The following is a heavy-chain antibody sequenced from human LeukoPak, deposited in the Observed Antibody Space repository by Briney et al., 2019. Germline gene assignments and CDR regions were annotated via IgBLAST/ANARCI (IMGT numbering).Heavy chain of an antibody. D-gene: IGHD3-22*01. J-gene: IGHJ4*02. CDR1: GFTFSDYY. CDR2: ISSSGSTI. Sequence: GGSLRLSCAASGFTFSDYYMSWIRQAPGKGLEWVSYISSSGSTIYYADSVKGRFTISRDNAKNSLYLQMNSLRAEDTAVYYCAGRYYYDSSGYYYGYWGQGTLVTVSS. CDR3: AGRYYYDSSGYYYGY. V-gene: IGHV3-11*01.